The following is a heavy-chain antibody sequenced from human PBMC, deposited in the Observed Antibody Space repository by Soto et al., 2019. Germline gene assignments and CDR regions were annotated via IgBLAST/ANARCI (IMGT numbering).Heavy chain of an antibody. CDR3: ARDLRYYYGSGSYYNDYYYYYGMDV. CDR2: IKQDGSEK. CDR1: GFTFSAYW. Sequence: PGGSLRLSCGASGFTFSAYWMSWVRQGPGKGLEWVANIKQDGSEKYDIDSVKGRFTISRDNAKNSLYLQMNSLRAEDTAVYYCARDLRYYYGSGSYYNDYYYYYGMDVWGQGTTVTVSS. J-gene: IGHJ6*02. D-gene: IGHD3-10*01. V-gene: IGHV3-7*01.